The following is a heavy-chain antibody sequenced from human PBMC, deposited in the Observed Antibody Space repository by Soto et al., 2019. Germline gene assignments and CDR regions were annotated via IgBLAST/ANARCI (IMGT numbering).Heavy chain of an antibody. CDR3: AREGRIRGVIIDVYYYYGMDV. J-gene: IGHJ6*02. CDR2: ISAYNGNT. V-gene: IGHV1-18*04. D-gene: IGHD3-10*01. CDR1: GYTFTMYG. Sequence: SVKVSCKASGYTFTMYGISGVRLSGLRGRDWMGCISAYNGNTNYAQKLQGRVTMTTDTSTSTAYMELRSLRSDDTAVYYCAREGRIRGVIIDVYYYYGMDVWGQGTTVTVSS.